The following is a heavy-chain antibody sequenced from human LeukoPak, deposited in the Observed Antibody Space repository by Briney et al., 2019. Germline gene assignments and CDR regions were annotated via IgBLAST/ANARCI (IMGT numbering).Heavy chain of an antibody. CDR1: GGSIGSSNYY. Sequence: PSETLSLTCTVSGGSIGSSNYYWGWIRQPPGKGLEWIGSIYYTGSTYYNPSLKSRVTISVDTSKNQFPLKLSSVTAADTAVYFCAEQGQHNYGYPFVDYWGQGTLVTVSS. CDR3: AEQGQHNYGYPFVDY. J-gene: IGHJ4*02. V-gene: IGHV4-39*01. CDR2: IYYTGST. D-gene: IGHD5-18*01.